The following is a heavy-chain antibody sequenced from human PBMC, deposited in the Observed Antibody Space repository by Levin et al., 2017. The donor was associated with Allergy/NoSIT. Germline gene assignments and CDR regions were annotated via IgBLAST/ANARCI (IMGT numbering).Heavy chain of an antibody. CDR2: ISYDGSNK. J-gene: IGHJ6*02. CDR1: GFTFSSYA. Sequence: SCAASGFTFSSYAMHWVRQAPGKGLEWVAVISYDGSNKYYADSVKGRFTISRDNSKNTLYLQMNSLRAEDTAVYYCARGGVTIFGELYYYYGMDVWGQGTTVTVSS. D-gene: IGHD3-3*01. CDR3: ARGGVTIFGELYYYYGMDV. V-gene: IGHV3-30*04.